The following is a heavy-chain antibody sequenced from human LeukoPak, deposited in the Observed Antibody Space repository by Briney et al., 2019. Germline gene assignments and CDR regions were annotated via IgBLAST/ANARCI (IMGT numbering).Heavy chain of an antibody. CDR3: ARGRYYHSTDLHAFDV. J-gene: IGHJ3*01. CDR1: GDSISRSDSY. V-gene: IGHV4-39*07. CDR2: LYYSGRT. Sequence: SETLSLTCSVSGDSISRSDSYWDWIRQPPGKGLEWIGTLYYSGRTNYNPSLKSRVTMSVDTSKNQFSLKLSSLTAADTAVYYCARGRYYHSTDLHAFDVWGQGTMVTVSS. D-gene: IGHD3-22*01.